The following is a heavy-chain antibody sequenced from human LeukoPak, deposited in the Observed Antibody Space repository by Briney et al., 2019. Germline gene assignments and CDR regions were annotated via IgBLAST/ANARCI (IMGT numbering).Heavy chain of an antibody. V-gene: IGHV1-2*02. CDR3: ATQRGSYLWGTDFDY. J-gene: IGHJ4*02. Sequence: ASVKVSCKASGYTFTGYYMHWVRQAPGQGLEWMGWINPNSGDTKYSQKFQGRVTMTRDTSISTAYMELSRLRSDDTAVYYCATQRGSYLWGTDFDYWGQGALVTVSS. CDR1: GYTFTGYY. CDR2: INPNSGDT. D-gene: IGHD3-16*01.